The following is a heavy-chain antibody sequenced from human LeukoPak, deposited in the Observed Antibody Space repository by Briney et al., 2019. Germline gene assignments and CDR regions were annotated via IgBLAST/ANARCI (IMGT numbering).Heavy chain of an antibody. CDR1: GYTFNNYW. V-gene: IGHV3-23*01. CDR2: ISGNGGGT. CDR3: AKDKSYGDPYYFDY. J-gene: IGHJ4*02. Sequence: GGSLRLSCAASGYTFNNYWMNWVRQAPGKGLEWVSAISGNGGGTYYADSVKGRFTISRDSSKNTLYVQMNSLRAEDTAVYYCAKDKSYGDPYYFDYWGQGTLVTVSS. D-gene: IGHD4-17*01.